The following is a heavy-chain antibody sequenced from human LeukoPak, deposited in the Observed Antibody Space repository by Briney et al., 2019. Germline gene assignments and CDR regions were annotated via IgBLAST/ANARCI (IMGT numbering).Heavy chain of an antibody. V-gene: IGHV4-31*03. CDR2: IYYSGST. Sequence: PSQTLSLTCTVSGGSISSGGYYWSWIRQHPGKGLEWIGYIYYSGSTYYNPSLKSRVTISVDTSKNQFSLKLSSVTAADTAVYYCARAPIVVVPAAIRANAFDIWGQGTMVTVSS. J-gene: IGHJ3*02. D-gene: IGHD2-2*02. CDR3: ARAPIVVVPAAIRANAFDI. CDR1: GGSISSGGYY.